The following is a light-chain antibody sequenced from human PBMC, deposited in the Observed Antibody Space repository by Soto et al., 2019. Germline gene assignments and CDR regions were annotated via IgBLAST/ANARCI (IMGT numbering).Light chain of an antibody. J-gene: IGKJ4*01. CDR3: QKYGSSPLT. CDR2: DES. Sequence: ELVMTQSPATLSVSPGESATLSCRASQSVSSYLAWYQQKPGQAPRILIYDESSRATGIPDRFSGSRSGTDFTLTITRLEPEDFAVYYCQKYGSSPLTFGGGTKVDIK. V-gene: IGKV3-20*01. CDR1: QSVSSY.